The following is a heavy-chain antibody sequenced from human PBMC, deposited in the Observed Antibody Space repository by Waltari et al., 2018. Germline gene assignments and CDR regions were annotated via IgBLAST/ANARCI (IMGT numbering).Heavy chain of an antibody. CDR2: NRGSGGRT. V-gene: IGHV3-23*01. CDR3: AKGGGMVQDPVNWFDP. CDR1: GFTFSSYA. Sequence: EVQLLESGGGLVQPGGSLRLSCAASGFTFSSYAMSWVRQAPGKGLEWVSTNRGSGGRTYDADSVKGRFTISRDNSKNTLFLQMNSLRAEDTAVYYCAKGGGMVQDPVNWFDPWGQGNLVTVSS. D-gene: IGHD3-10*01. J-gene: IGHJ5*02.